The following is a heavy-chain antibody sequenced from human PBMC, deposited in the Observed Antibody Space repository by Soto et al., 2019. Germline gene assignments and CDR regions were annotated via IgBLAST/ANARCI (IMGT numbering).Heavy chain of an antibody. V-gene: IGHV4-59*01. CDR1: GGSISSYY. J-gene: IGHJ6*02. CDR3: ARGVLRYFDWHERNYYGMDV. CDR2: IYYSGST. Sequence: SETLSLTCTVSGGSISSYYWSWIRQPPGKGLEWIGYIYYSGSTNCNPSLKSRVTISVDTSKNQFSLKLSSVTAADTAVYYCARGVLRYFDWHERNYYGMDVWGQGTTVTVSS. D-gene: IGHD3-9*01.